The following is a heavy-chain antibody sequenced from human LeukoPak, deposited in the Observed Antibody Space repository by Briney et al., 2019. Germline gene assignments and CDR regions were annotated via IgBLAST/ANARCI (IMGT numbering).Heavy chain of an antibody. CDR2: IGGSGTST. J-gene: IGHJ4*02. CDR3: AKVEMATIF. D-gene: IGHD5-24*01. V-gene: IGHV3-23*01. Sequence: GGSLRLSCAASGFTFSSYGMSWVRQAPGKGLEWVSAIGGSGTSTCYGDSVKGRFTVSRDNSKNTLYLQMNSLRVEDTAVYYCAKVEMATIFWGQGALVTVSS. CDR1: GFTFSSYG.